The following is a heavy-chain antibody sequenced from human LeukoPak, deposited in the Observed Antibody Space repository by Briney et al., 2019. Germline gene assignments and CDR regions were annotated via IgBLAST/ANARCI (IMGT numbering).Heavy chain of an antibody. V-gene: IGHV4-34*01. D-gene: IGHD3-22*01. CDR3: ARGKDSSGYYDGLGY. CDR2: INHSGST. CDR1: GGSFSGYY. Sequence: PSETLSLTCAVSGGSFSGYYWSWIRQPPGKGLEWIGEINHSGSTNYNPSLKSRATISVDTSKNQFSLKLSSVTAADTAVYYCARGKDSSGYYDGLGYWGQGTLVTVSS. J-gene: IGHJ4*02.